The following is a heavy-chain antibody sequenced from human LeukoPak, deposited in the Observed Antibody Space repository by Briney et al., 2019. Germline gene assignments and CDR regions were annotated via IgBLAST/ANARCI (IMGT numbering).Heavy chain of an antibody. CDR2: ISPYNGNT. Sequence: ASVKLSCKASGYTFTTYGITWVRQGPGQGLEWMGYISPYNGNTRSAQNLQGRFTMTTDTPTRTAYMELRSLRSDDTATYYCAREGTYSGSYYEDYWGQGTLVIVSS. CDR1: GYTFTTYG. V-gene: IGHV1-18*01. CDR3: AREGTYSGSYYEDY. D-gene: IGHD1-26*01. J-gene: IGHJ4*02.